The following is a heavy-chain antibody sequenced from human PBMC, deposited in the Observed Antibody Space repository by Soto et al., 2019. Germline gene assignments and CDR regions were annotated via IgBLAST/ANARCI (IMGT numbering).Heavy chain of an antibody. Sequence: PSETLSLTCTVSGGSISSYYWSWIRQPPGKGLEWIGYIYYSGSTNYNPSLKSRVTISVDTSKNQFSLKLSSVTAADTAVYHCARSDYDNWFDPWGQGTLVTVSS. CDR1: GGSISSYY. CDR2: IYYSGST. D-gene: IGHD3-3*01. CDR3: ARSDYDNWFDP. J-gene: IGHJ5*02. V-gene: IGHV4-59*08.